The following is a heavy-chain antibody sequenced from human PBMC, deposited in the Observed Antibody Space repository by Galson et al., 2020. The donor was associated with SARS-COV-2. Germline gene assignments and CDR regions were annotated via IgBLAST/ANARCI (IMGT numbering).Heavy chain of an antibody. V-gene: IGHV3-43D*03. J-gene: IGHJ4*02. CDR2: ISWDGGST. CDR3: AKDIGYCSSTSCALGRGIAAAGAFDY. CDR1: GFTFDDYA. D-gene: IGHD2-2*01. Sequence: GGSLRLSCAASGFTFDDYAMHWVRQAPGKGLEWVSLISWDGGSTYYADSVKGRFTISRDNSKNSLYLQMNSLRAEDTALYYCAKDIGYCSSTSCALGRGIAAAGAFDYWGQGTLVTVSS.